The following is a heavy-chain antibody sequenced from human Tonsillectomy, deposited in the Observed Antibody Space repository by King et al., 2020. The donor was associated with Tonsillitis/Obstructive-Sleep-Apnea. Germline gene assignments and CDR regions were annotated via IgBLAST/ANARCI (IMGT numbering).Heavy chain of an antibody. CDR1: DDSISSYY. J-gene: IGHJ6*03. CDR3: ARTSLDYGDYEFTYYIDV. CDR2: IYYSGTT. D-gene: IGHD4-17*01. Sequence: VQLQESGPGLVKPSETLSLTCTVSDDSISSYYWSWIRQPPGKGLEWIAYIYYSGTTNYNPSLKSRVTISLDTSKNQFSLKLSSVTAADTAVYYCARTSLDYGDYEFTYYIDVWGKGTTVSVSS. V-gene: IGHV4-59*01.